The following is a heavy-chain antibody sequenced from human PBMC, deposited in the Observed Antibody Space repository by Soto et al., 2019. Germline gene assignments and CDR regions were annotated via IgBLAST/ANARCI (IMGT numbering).Heavy chain of an antibody. CDR1: GFTFSSYE. CDR3: ARASGRGSGYYYGMDV. J-gene: IGHJ6*02. CDR2: ISSSGSTI. Sequence: EVQLVESGGGLVQPGGSLRLSCAASGFTFSSYEMNWVRQAPGKGPEWVSYISSSGSTIYYADSVKGRFTVSRDNAKTSLYLQMNSLRAEDTAVYYCARASGRGSGYYYGMDVWGQGTTFTVSS. V-gene: IGHV3-48*03. D-gene: IGHD3-10*01.